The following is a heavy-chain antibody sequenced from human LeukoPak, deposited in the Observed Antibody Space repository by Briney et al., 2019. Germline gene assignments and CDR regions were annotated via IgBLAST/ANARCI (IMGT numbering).Heavy chain of an antibody. CDR2: IRSKAYGGTT. D-gene: IGHD6-13*01. CDR3: TREGYRTFDY. CDR1: GFTFGDYD. V-gene: IGHV3-49*04. Sequence: GGSLRLSCTASGFTFGDYDMSWARQAPGKGLEWVGFIRSKAYGGTTEYAASVKGRFTISRDDSKSIAYLQMNSLKTEDTAVYYCTREGYRTFDYWGQGTLVTVSS. J-gene: IGHJ4*02.